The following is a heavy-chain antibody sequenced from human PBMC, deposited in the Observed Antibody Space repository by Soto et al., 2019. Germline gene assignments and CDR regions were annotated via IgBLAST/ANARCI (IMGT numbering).Heavy chain of an antibody. D-gene: IGHD3-22*01. Sequence: GASVKVSCKASGYTFTSYYMHWVRQAPGQGLEWMGIINPSGGSTSYAQKFQGRVTMTRDTSTSTVYMELSSLRSEDTAVYYCARGLGSSGYYRDAFDIWGQGTMVTVSS. J-gene: IGHJ3*02. CDR3: ARGLGSSGYYRDAFDI. CDR1: GYTFTSYY. V-gene: IGHV1-46*03. CDR2: INPSGGST.